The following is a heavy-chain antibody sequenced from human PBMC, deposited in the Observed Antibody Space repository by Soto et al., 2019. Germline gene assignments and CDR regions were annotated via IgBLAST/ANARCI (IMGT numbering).Heavy chain of an antibody. CDR1: GFTFSSYA. CDR3: AKASASGSFYNWFDP. CDR2: ISGSGGST. Sequence: PGGSLRLSCAASGFTFSSYAMSWVRQAPGKGLEWVSAISGSGGSTYYADSVKGRFTISRDNSKNTLYLQMNSLRAEDTAVYYCAKASASGSFYNWFDPWGQGTLVTVSS. V-gene: IGHV3-23*01. J-gene: IGHJ5*02. D-gene: IGHD3-10*01.